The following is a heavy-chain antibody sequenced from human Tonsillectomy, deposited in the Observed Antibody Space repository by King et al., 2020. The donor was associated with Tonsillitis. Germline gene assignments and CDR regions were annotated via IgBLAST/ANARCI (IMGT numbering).Heavy chain of an antibody. D-gene: IGHD3-3*01. CDR2: ISISGGAI. Sequence: QVQLVESGGGLVKPGGSLRLSCAASGFTFSDYYMSWIRQAPGKGLEWVSSISISGGAIYYADSVKGRFTISRDNAKNSLYLQMNSLRAEDTAVYYCARDKLRFLEWYFFDSWGQGTLVTVSS. CDR3: ARDKLRFLEWYFFDS. J-gene: IGHJ4*02. CDR1: GFTFSDYY. V-gene: IGHV3-11*01.